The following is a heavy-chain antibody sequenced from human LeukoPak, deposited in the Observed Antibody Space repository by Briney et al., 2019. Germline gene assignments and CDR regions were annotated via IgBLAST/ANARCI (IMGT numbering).Heavy chain of an antibody. V-gene: IGHV3-33*01. J-gene: IGHJ4*02. CDR3: ARDGRISYHDSSGPFDY. CDR1: GFTFSSYG. Sequence: GGSLRLSCAASGFTFSSYGMHWVRQAPGKGLEWVAVIWYDGSNKYYADSVKGRFTISRDNSKNTLYLQMNSLRAEDTAVYYCARDGRISYHDSSGPFDYRGQGTLVTVSS. D-gene: IGHD3-22*01. CDR2: IWYDGSNK.